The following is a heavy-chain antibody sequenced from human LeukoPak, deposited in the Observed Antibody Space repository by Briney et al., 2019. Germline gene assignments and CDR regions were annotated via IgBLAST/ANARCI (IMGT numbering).Heavy chain of an antibody. V-gene: IGHV4-31*03. Sequence: SETLSLTCTVSGGSISSGGYYWSWIRQHPGKGLEWIGYIYYSGSTYYNPSLKSRVTISVDTSKNQFSLKLSSVTAADTAVYYCARVFSDFWSGYYAFDYWGQGTLVTVSS. CDR2: IYYSGST. CDR3: ARVFSDFWSGYYAFDY. J-gene: IGHJ4*02. D-gene: IGHD3-3*01. CDR1: GGSISSGGYY.